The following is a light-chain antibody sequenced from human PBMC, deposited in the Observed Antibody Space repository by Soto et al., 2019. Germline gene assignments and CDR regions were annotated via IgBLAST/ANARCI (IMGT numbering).Light chain of an antibody. V-gene: IGKV1-39*01. CDR1: QSIISY. CDR3: QKSYTTVT. Sequence: DIQVTQSPSSLSASVGDRVTITCRASQSIISYLNWYQQKPGKAPKLLIYGASNLQSGVPSRFRGSGSGTDFTLTISSLQPEDFATYYCQKSYTTVTFVGGTKVDIK. CDR2: GAS. J-gene: IGKJ4*01.